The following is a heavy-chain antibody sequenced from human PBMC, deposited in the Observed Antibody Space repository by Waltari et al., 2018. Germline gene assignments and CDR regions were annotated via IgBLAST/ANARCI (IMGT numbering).Heavy chain of an antibody. J-gene: IGHJ4*02. Sequence: QLQLQESGPGLVKPSETLSLTCTVSGGSISSSSYYWGWIRQPPGKGLEWIGSIYYSGSTYYNPSLKSRVTISVDTSKNQFSLKLSSVTAADTAVYYCTSYRRDGYNYRDYWGQGTLVTVSS. CDR2: IYYSGST. D-gene: IGHD5-12*01. V-gene: IGHV4-39*01. CDR3: TSYRRDGYNYRDY. CDR1: GGSISSSSYY.